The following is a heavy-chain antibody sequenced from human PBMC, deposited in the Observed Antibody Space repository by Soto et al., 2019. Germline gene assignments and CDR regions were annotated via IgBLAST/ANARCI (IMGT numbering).Heavy chain of an antibody. CDR3: ARGLRIAGATHRFDY. CDR1: GFSHSTNEMC. V-gene: IGHV2-70*11. J-gene: IGHJ4*02. CDR2: IDWDDDK. D-gene: IGHD1-26*01. Sequence: GSGLTLVNPTQTLTLTCTFSGFSHSTNEMCVSWIRQPPGKALEWLARIDWDDDKYYNTSLKTRLTISKDTSKNQVVLTMTNMDPVDTATYYCARGLRIAGATHRFDYWGLGTLVTVSS.